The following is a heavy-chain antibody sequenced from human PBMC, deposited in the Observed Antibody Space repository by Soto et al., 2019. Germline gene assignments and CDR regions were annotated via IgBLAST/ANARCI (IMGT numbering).Heavy chain of an antibody. CDR3: AKDWVLLWFGDSKPLYFDY. D-gene: IGHD3-10*01. V-gene: IGHV3-23*01. CDR2: ISGSGGST. J-gene: IGHJ4*02. CDR1: GFTFSSYA. Sequence: EVQLLESGGGLVQPGGSLRLSCAASGFTFSSYAMSWVRQAPGKGLEWVSAISGSGGSTYYADSVKGRFTISRDNSKNTLYLQMNSLRAEDTAVYYCAKDWVLLWFGDSKPLYFDYWGQGTLVTVSS.